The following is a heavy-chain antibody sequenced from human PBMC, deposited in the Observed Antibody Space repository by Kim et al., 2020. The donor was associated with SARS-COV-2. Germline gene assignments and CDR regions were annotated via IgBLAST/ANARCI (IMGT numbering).Heavy chain of an antibody. D-gene: IGHD3-10*01. CDR3: AKDRGVKQYYGSGSYYPYPFDY. V-gene: IGHV3-23*01. J-gene: IGHJ4*02. CDR1: GFTFSSYA. CDR2: ISGSGSST. Sequence: GGSLRLSCAASGFTFSSYAMSWVRQAPGKGLEWVSAISGSGSSTYYADSVKGRFTISRDNSKNTLYLQMNSLRAEDTAVYYCAKDRGVKQYYGSGSYYPYPFDYWGQGTLVTVSS.